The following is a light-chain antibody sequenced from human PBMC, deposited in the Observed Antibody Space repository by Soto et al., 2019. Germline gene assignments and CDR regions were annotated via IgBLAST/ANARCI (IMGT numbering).Light chain of an antibody. CDR2: DVS. Sequence: EVVLTQSPGTLTLSPGERVTLSCRASQTVTNDYLAWYQQKDGQAPRLLIYDVSNRATGIPARFSGSGSGTDFTLTITSLEPEDFAVYFCHQRYNWPRVTFGQGTRLEIK. J-gene: IGKJ5*01. V-gene: IGKV3D-20*02. CDR1: QTVTNDY. CDR3: HQRYNWPRVT.